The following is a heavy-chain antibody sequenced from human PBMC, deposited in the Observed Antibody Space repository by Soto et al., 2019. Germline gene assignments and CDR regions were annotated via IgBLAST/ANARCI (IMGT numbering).Heavy chain of an antibody. CDR3: ARWAAAGTRRGAYYYYGMDV. CDR1: GGSISSSSYY. CDR2: IYYSGST. V-gene: IGHV4-39*01. Sequence: SETLYLACTVSGGSISSSSYYWGWIRQPPGKGLEWIGSIYYSGSTYYNPSLKSRVTISVDTSKNQFSLKLSSVTAADTAVYYCARWAAAGTRRGAYYYYGMDVWGQGTTVTVSS. D-gene: IGHD6-13*01. J-gene: IGHJ6*02.